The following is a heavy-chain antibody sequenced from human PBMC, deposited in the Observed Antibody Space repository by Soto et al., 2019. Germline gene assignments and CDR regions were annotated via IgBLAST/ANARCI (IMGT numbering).Heavy chain of an antibody. J-gene: IGHJ4*02. CDR1: GYTITTYA. CDR3: ARAGDDCSTTNCYMIDY. Sequence: ASVKVSCKASGYTITTYAMHWVRQATGQRREWMGRMNADNGTTNYSQKFQGRVTITRATSATTAYMELSSLRSEDTAVYYCARAGDDCSTTNCYMIDYWGQGTLVTVSS. V-gene: IGHV1-3*01. D-gene: IGHD2-2*02. CDR2: MNADNGTT.